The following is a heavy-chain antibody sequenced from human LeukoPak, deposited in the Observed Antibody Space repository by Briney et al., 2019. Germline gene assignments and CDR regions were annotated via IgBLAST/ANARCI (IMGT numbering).Heavy chain of an antibody. CDR3: ARAKYSSSSYDNWFDP. CDR2: ISSNGGST. J-gene: IGHJ5*02. Sequence: GGSLRLSCAASGFTFSSYAMHWVRQAPGKGLEYVSAISSNGGSTYYANSVKGRFTISRDNSKNTLYLQMGSLRAEDVAVYYCARAKYSSSSYDNWFDPWGQGTLVTVSS. V-gene: IGHV3-64*01. D-gene: IGHD6-13*01. CDR1: GFTFSSYA.